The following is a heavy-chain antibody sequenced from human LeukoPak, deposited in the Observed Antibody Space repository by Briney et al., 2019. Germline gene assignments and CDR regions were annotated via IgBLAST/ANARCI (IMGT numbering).Heavy chain of an antibody. J-gene: IGHJ3*02. CDR3: ARDRGTYYYDTTSHYDAFDI. V-gene: IGHV3-7*01. CDR1: GFTFSNYW. D-gene: IGHD3-22*01. Sequence: GGSLRLSCVVSGFTFSNYWMTWVRQAPGKGLEWVANIKQDGSEKYYMDSLKGRFTISRDNAKNSVYLQMNSLRAEDTAVYYCARDRGTYYYDTTSHYDAFDIWGQGTMVTVSS. CDR2: IKQDGSEK.